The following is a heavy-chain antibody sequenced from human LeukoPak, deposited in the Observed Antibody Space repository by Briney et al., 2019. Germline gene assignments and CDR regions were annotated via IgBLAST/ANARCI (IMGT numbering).Heavy chain of an antibody. CDR2: ISSGSSYI. CDR3: ARERDSSGYYDY. Sequence: NPGGSLRLSCAASGFTFSIYSMNWVRQAPGKGLEWVSSISSGSSYIYYADSVKGRFTISRDNAKNSLYLQVNSLRAEDTAVYYCARERDSSGYYDYWGQGTLVTVSS. CDR1: GFTFSIYS. D-gene: IGHD3-22*01. V-gene: IGHV3-21*01. J-gene: IGHJ4*02.